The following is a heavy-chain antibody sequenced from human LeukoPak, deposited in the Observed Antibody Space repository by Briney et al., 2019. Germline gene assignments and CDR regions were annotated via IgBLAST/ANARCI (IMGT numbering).Heavy chain of an antibody. D-gene: IGHD3-16*01. J-gene: IGHJ4*02. CDR2: IYTSGST. V-gene: IGHV4-4*09. Sequence: SETLSLTCTVSGGSISSYYWSWIRQPPGKGLEWIGYIYTSGSTNYNPSLKSRVTISVDTSKNQFSPKLSSVTAADTAVYYCARHWGGSHGYWGQGTLVTVSS. CDR1: GGSISSYY. CDR3: ARHWGGSHGY.